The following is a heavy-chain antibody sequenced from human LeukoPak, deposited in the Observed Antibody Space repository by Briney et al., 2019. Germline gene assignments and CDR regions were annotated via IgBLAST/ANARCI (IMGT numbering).Heavy chain of an antibody. CDR1: GYTFTGYY. Sequence: GASVTVSCKASGYTFTGYYMHWVRQAPGQGLEWMGRINPNSGGTNYAQRFQGRVTMTRDTSISTAYMELSSLRSDDTAVYYCARQSGYSGYDWDFDYWGQGTLVTVSS. V-gene: IGHV1-2*06. CDR3: ARQSGYSGYDWDFDY. CDR2: INPNSGGT. D-gene: IGHD5-12*01. J-gene: IGHJ4*02.